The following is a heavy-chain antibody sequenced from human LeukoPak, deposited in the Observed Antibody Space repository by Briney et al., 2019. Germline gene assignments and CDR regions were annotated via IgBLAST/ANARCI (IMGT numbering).Heavy chain of an antibody. V-gene: IGHV3-23*01. CDR1: GFTFSSYA. Sequence: GGSLRLSCAASGFTFSSYAMSWVRQAPGKGLGWISAISGSGGSTYYADSVKGRFTISRDNSKNTLYLQMNSLRAEDTAVYYCAKDQVVVVALFDYWGQGTLVTVSS. CDR2: ISGSGGST. D-gene: IGHD2-15*01. J-gene: IGHJ4*02. CDR3: AKDQVVVVALFDY.